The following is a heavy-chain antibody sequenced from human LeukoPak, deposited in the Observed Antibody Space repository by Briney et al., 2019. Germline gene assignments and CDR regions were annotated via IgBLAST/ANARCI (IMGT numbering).Heavy chain of an antibody. CDR1: GYTFTGYY. Sequence: ASVKVSCKASGYTFTGYYMHWVRQAPGQGLEWMGWINPNSGGTNYAQKFQGRVTMTRDASISTAYMELSRLRSDDTAVYYCARSYCSSTSCKYYYYYYYMDVWGKGTTVTVSS. V-gene: IGHV1-2*02. D-gene: IGHD2-2*01. CDR3: ARSYCSSTSCKYYYYYYYMDV. J-gene: IGHJ6*03. CDR2: INPNSGGT.